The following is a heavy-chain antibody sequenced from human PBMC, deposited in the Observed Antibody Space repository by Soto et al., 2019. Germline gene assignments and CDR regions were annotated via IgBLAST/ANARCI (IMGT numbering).Heavy chain of an antibody. CDR2: IYHSGTT. CDR1: GGSIISSNW. V-gene: IGHV4-4*02. CDR3: GRAPGLVRGVRN. D-gene: IGHD3-10*01. J-gene: IGHJ4*02. Sequence: KTSETLSLTCAISGGSIISSNWWTWVRQPPGKGLEWIGDIYHSGTTNYNPSLNSRVTISLDKPKDHFSLKLTSVTAADTAVYYCGRAPGLVRGVRNWGQGTLVTVSS.